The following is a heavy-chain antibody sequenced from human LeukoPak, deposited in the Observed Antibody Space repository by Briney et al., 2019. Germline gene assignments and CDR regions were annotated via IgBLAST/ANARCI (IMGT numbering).Heavy chain of an antibody. CDR2: IWYDGSNK. CDR3: ARGAAYYYDSSGYYYGSDYFDY. D-gene: IGHD3-22*01. Sequence: GGSLRLSCAASGFTFSSYGMHWVRQAPGKGLEWVAVIWYDGSNKYYADSVKGRFTISRDSSKSTLYLQMNSLRAEDTAVYYCARGAAYYYDSSGYYYGSDYFDYWGQGTLVTVSS. V-gene: IGHV3-33*01. J-gene: IGHJ4*02. CDR1: GFTFSSYG.